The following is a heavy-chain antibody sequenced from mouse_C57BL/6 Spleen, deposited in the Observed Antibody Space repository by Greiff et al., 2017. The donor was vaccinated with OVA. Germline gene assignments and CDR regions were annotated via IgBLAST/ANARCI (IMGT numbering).Heavy chain of an antibody. CDR3: AITTVVATNDY. D-gene: IGHD1-1*01. CDR1: GYAFSSSW. Sequence: VQLQQSGPELVKPGASVKISCKASGYAFSSSWMNWVKQRPGKGLEWIGRIYPGDGDTNYNGKFKGKATLTADKSSSTAYMQLSSLTSEDSAVYFCAITTVVATNDYWGQGTTLTVSS. J-gene: IGHJ2*01. CDR2: IYPGDGDT. V-gene: IGHV1-82*01.